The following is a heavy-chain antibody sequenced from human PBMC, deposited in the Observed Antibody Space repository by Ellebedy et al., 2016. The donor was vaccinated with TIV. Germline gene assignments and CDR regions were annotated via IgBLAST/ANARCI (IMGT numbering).Heavy chain of an antibody. D-gene: IGHD1-1*01. CDR1: RFTFSSYA. Sequence: PGGSLRLSCAASRFTFSSYAMSWVRQAPGKGLEWVASISGSGGDTYYADSVKGRFTISRDNSKNTLSLQMNSLRAEDTAVYYCARIELTGYWYFDLWGRGTLVTVSS. CDR3: ARIELTGYWYFDL. CDR2: ISGSGGDT. J-gene: IGHJ2*01. V-gene: IGHV3-23*01.